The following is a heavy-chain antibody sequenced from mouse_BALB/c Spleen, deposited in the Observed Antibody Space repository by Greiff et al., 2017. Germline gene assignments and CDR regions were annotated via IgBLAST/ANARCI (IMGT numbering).Heavy chain of an antibody. CDR3: ARGIYDGYYDAMDY. CDR1: GFTFSSYA. V-gene: IGHV5-9-3*01. CDR2: ISSGGSYT. J-gene: IGHJ4*01. D-gene: IGHD2-3*01. Sequence: EVKLMESGGGLVKPGGSLKLSCAASGFTFSSYAMSWVRQTPEKRLEWVATISSGGSYTYYPDSVKGRFTISRDNAKNTLYLQMSSLRSEDTAMYYCARGIYDGYYDAMDYWGQGTSVTVSS.